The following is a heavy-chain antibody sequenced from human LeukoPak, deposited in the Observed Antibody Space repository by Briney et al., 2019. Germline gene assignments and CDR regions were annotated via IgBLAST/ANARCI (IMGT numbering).Heavy chain of an antibody. Sequence: ASVKVSCKASGYTFTGYYMHWVRQAPGQGLEWMGWINPNSGATNYAQKFQGWVTMTRDTSISTAYMELSRLRSDDTAVYYCARDRSSSPLRYYGMDVWGQGTTVTVFS. V-gene: IGHV1-2*04. J-gene: IGHJ6*02. D-gene: IGHD6-6*01. CDR3: ARDRSSSPLRYYGMDV. CDR1: GYTFTGYY. CDR2: INPNSGAT.